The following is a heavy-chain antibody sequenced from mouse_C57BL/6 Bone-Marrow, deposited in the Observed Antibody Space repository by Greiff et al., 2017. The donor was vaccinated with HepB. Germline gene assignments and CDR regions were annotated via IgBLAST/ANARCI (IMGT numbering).Heavy chain of an antibody. CDR1: GYTFTSYG. CDR2: IYPRSGNT. D-gene: IGHD1-1*01. CDR3: ARNYGSREFAY. Sequence: QVQLQQSGAELARPGASVKLSCKASGYTFTSYGISWVKQRTGQGLEWIGEIYPRSGNTYYNAKFKGKATLTADKSSSTAYMELRSLTSEDSAVYFCARNYGSREFAYWGQGTLVTVSA. V-gene: IGHV1-81*01. J-gene: IGHJ3*01.